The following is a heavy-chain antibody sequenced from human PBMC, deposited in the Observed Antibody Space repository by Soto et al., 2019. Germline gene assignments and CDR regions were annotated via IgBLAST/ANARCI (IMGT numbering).Heavy chain of an antibody. Sequence: ASVKVSCKASGGTFSSYTISWVRQAPGQGLEWMGRIIPILGIANYAQKFQGRVTITADKSTSTAYMELSSLRSEDTAVYYCARPRVLGYCSGGSCQPDAFDIWGQGTMVTVSS. V-gene: IGHV1-69*02. D-gene: IGHD2-15*01. CDR2: IIPILGIA. J-gene: IGHJ3*02. CDR1: GGTFSSYT. CDR3: ARPRVLGYCSGGSCQPDAFDI.